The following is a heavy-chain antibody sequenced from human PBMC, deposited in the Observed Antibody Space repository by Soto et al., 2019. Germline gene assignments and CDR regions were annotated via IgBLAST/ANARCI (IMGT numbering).Heavy chain of an antibody. CDR2: INPSGGST. CDR3: AREGDSGYDYSFYFDY. V-gene: IGHV1-46*01. Sequence: WASVKVSCKASGYTFTSYYMHWVRQAPGQGLEWMGIINPSGGSTSYAQKFQGRVTMTRDTSTSTVYMELSSLRSEDTAVYYCAREGDSGYDYSFYFDYWGQGTLVTVSS. D-gene: IGHD5-12*01. J-gene: IGHJ4*02. CDR1: GYTFTSYY.